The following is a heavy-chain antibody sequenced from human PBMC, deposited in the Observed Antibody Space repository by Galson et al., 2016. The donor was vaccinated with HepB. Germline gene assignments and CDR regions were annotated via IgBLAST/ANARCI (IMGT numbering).Heavy chain of an antibody. CDR2: ISWNSYII. CDR3: AKGDGSGNLRFSSGAFDF. V-gene: IGHV3-9*01. J-gene: IGHJ3*01. D-gene: IGHD1-26*01. Sequence: SLRLSCAASGFSFDAYAMHWVRQAPGKGLEWVSGISWNSYIIGYADSVKGRFTISRDNAKNSLYLQMNSLRAEDTALYYCAKGDGSGNLRFSSGAFDFWGQGTMVTVSS. CDR1: GFSFDAYA.